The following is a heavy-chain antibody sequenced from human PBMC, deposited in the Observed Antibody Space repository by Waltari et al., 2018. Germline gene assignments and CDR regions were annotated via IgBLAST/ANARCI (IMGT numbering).Heavy chain of an antibody. J-gene: IGHJ5*02. Sequence: QVQLQQWGAGLLKPSETLSLTCAVYGGSFSGYYWSWIRQPQGKGLEWIGEINHSGSTNYNPSLKSRVTISVDTSKNQFSLKLSSVTAADTAVYYCARRKGRITMVRGVDRWFDPWGQGTLVTVSS. V-gene: IGHV4-34*01. D-gene: IGHD3-10*01. CDR1: GGSFSGYY. CDR2: INHSGST. CDR3: ARRKGRITMVRGVDRWFDP.